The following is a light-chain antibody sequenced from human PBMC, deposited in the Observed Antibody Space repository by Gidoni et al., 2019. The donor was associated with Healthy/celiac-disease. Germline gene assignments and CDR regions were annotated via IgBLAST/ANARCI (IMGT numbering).Light chain of an antibody. CDR1: QDISNY. CDR3: QQYDNLPA. CDR2: DAS. J-gene: IGKJ4*01. V-gene: IGKV1-33*01. Sequence: DIQMTQSPFSLSASVGDRVIITCQASQDISNYLNWYQQQPGKAPKLLIYDASTLETGVPSRFSGSGSGTDFTFTISSLQPEDIATYYCQQYDNLPAFGGGTKVEIK.